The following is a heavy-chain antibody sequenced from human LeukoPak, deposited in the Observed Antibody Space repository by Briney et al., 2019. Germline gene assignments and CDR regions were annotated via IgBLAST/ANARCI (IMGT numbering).Heavy chain of an antibody. CDR3: AKGCSGSYYRNWFYP. D-gene: IGHD1-26*01. J-gene: IGHJ5*02. Sequence: PGGSLRLSCAASGFTFDDYAMHWVRQAPGKGLEWVSGISWNSGSIGYADSVKGRFTISRDNAKNSLYLQMNSLRAEDMALYHSAKGCSGSYYRNWFYPWGQGTLVTVSS. CDR1: GFTFDDYA. CDR2: ISWNSGSI. V-gene: IGHV3-9*03.